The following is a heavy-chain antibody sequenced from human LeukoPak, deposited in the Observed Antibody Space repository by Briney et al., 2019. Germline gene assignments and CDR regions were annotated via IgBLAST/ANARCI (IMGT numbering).Heavy chain of an antibody. CDR3: ARSPHILTGEKFEY. CDR1: GYTFTGYY. J-gene: IGHJ4*02. CDR2: INPKSGGT. D-gene: IGHD3-9*01. V-gene: IGHV1-2*02. Sequence: ASVKVSCKASGYTFTGYYMHWVRQAPGQGLEWMGWINPKSGGTNYAEKFQGRVTMTRDTSISAAYMEVIRLRSDDTAVYYCARSPHILTGEKFEYWGQGTRVTVSS.